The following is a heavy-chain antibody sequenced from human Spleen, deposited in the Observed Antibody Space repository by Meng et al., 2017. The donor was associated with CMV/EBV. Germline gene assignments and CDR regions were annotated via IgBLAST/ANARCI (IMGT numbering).Heavy chain of an antibody. CDR3: ARDYGRIVVVPAAISSLNWYFDL. V-gene: IGHV4-34*01. CDR1: YY. J-gene: IGHJ2*01. D-gene: IGHD2-2*02. Sequence: YYWSWIRQPPGKGLEWIGEINHSGSTNYNPSLKSRVTISVDTSKNQFSLKLSSVTAADTAVYYCARDYGRIVVVPAAISSLNWYFDLWGRGTLVTVSS. CDR2: INHSGST.